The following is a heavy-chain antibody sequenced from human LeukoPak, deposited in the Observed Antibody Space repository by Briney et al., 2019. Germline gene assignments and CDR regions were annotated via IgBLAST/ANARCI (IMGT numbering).Heavy chain of an antibody. V-gene: IGHV4-61*02. J-gene: IGHJ4*02. Sequence: SETLSLTCTVSGGSTSSSSYYWGWIRQPAGKGLEWIGRIYTSGSTNYNPSLKSRVTMSVDTSKNQFSLKLSSVTAADTAVYYCARDLTDYYELDYWGQGTLVTVSS. D-gene: IGHD3-22*01. CDR2: IYTSGST. CDR3: ARDLTDYYELDY. CDR1: GGSTSSSSYY.